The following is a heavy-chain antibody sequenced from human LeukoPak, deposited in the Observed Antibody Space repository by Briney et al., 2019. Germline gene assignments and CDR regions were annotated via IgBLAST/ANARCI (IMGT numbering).Heavy chain of an antibody. D-gene: IGHD3-22*01. CDR2: IKGDGST. Sequence: GSLRLSCAASGFTFSSYWMHWVRQAPGKGLVWVSRIKGDGSTNYADSVKGRFTISRDNAKNTVSLQMNSLRAEDTGVYYCARAPSEIGGYYPEYFRHWGQGTLVTVSS. CDR1: GFTFSSYW. J-gene: IGHJ1*01. V-gene: IGHV3-74*01. CDR3: ARAPSEIGGYYPEYFRH.